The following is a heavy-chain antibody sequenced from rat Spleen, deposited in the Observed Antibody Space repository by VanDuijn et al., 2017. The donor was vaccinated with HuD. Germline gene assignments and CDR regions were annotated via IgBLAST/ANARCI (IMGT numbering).Heavy chain of an antibody. CDR1: GFIFSSFP. CDR2: ISSDGGRN. D-gene: IGHD1-1*01. Sequence: EVQLVESGGGLVQPGRSMKLSCAASGFIFSSFPMAWVRQAPTKGLEWVTTISSDGGRNFYRDSVKGRFTISRDNAKSTLYLQMDSLRSEDTATYYCARHPDYSNYFDYWGQGVMVTVSS. V-gene: IGHV5-46*01. J-gene: IGHJ2*01. CDR3: ARHPDYSNYFDY.